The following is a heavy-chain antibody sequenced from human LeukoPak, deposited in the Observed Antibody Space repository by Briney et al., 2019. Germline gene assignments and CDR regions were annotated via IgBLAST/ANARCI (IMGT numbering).Heavy chain of an antibody. CDR3: ATDIGIVGAFDI. Sequence: ASVKVSCKASGYTFTSYGISWVRQAPGQGLEWMGWISAYNGNTNYAQKFQGRVTMTEDTSTDTAYMELSSLRSEDTAVYYCATDIGIVGAFDIWGQGTMVTVSS. J-gene: IGHJ3*02. CDR1: GYTFTSYG. CDR2: ISAYNGNT. D-gene: IGHD1-26*01. V-gene: IGHV1-18*01.